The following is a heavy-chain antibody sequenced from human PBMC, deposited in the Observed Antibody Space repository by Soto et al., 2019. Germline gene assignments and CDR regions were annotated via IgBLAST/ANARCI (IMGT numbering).Heavy chain of an antibody. CDR2: IYYRGST. V-gene: IGHV4-39*01. D-gene: IGHD1-26*01. Sequence: QLQLQESGPGLVKPSETLSLTYPVSGGSISSTTYYWGWIRQPPGKGLEWIGTIYYRGSTCYSPSLNTRVSISADTSTNQFSLKLRSVTAAETAFYYCAGSPWETRRNFDYWGRRTLGPVSS. CDR1: GGSISSTTYY. J-gene: IGHJ4*02. CDR3: AGSPWETRRNFDY.